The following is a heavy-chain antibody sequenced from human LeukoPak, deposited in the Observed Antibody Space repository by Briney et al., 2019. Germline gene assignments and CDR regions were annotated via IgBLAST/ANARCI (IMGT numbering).Heavy chain of an antibody. J-gene: IGHJ5*01. CDR1: GFTFSSYG. Sequence: GGSLRLSCAASGFTFSSYGMHWVRQAPGKGLEWVATIKPDGSEKYHVDSVSGRFTISRDNTNDSLFLQMDSLRVDDTAVYYCVRGGTYWTVSWGQGTLVNVS. V-gene: IGHV3-7*01. CDR2: IKPDGSEK. CDR3: VRGGTYWTVS.